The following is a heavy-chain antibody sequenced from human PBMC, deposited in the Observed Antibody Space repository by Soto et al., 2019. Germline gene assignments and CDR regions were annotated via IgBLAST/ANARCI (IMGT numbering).Heavy chain of an antibody. V-gene: IGHV3-21*01. CDR2: ISSSSIYI. J-gene: IGHJ4*02. CDR3: ARKVSRNMVLVQAAIAY. Sequence: GGSLRLSCAACGFAFSSYSINWVRQAPGKGLEWVSSISSSSIYIYYADSVKGRFTISRDNAKNSLYLQMNSLRAEDTAVYYCARKVSRNMVLVQAAIAYCGKAMLFTFSS. D-gene: IGHD2-2*01. CDR1: GFAFSSYS.